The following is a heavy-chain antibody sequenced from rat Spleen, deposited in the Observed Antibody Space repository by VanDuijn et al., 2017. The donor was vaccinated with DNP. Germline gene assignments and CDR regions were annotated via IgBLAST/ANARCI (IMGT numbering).Heavy chain of an antibody. CDR2: INYDGRNT. J-gene: IGHJ4*01. CDR3: ETETTYDNYDALDV. CDR1: GFNFNTYD. Sequence: EVQLVESGGGLVQPGGSMKLSCAASGFNFNTYDMAWVRLAPKKGLEWVANINYDGRNTNFRDSVRGRFTISRDNAATTLYLHMDSLTSEDTATYYCETETTYDNYDALDVWGQGTSVTVSS. V-gene: IGHV5-27*01. D-gene: IGHD1-10*01.